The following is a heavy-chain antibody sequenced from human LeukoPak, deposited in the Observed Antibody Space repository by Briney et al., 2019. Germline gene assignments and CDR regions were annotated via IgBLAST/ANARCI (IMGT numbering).Heavy chain of an antibody. CDR2: IKSKTDGGTT. Sequence: PGGSLRLSCAASGFTFSNAWMSWVRQAPGKGLEWVGRIKSKTDGGTTDYAAPVKGRFTISRDDSKNTLYLQMNSLKTEDTAVYYCTTDILTWETGTYRQIDYWGQGTLVTVSS. V-gene: IGHV3-15*01. CDR3: TTDILTWETGTYRQIDY. D-gene: IGHD1-7*01. J-gene: IGHJ4*02. CDR1: GFTFSNAW.